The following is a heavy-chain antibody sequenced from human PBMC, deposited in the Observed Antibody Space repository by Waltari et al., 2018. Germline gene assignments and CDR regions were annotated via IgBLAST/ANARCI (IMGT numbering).Heavy chain of an antibody. CDR2: ISSSSSYI. D-gene: IGHD1-26*01. CDR3: AKDSFLVGAMGFFYFDY. V-gene: IGHV3-21*01. Sequence: EVQLVESGGGLVKPGGSLRLSCAASGFTFSSYSMNWVRQAPGKGLEWVSSISSSSSYIYYADSVKGRFTISRDNSKNTLYLQMNSLRAEDTAVYYCAKDSFLVGAMGFFYFDYWGQGTLVTVSP. CDR1: GFTFSSYS. J-gene: IGHJ4*02.